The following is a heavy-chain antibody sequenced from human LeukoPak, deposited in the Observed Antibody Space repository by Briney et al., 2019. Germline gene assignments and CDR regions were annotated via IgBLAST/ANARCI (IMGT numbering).Heavy chain of an antibody. CDR2: ILSDGSNK. Sequence: PGGSLRLSCAASAFTFSTYGMHWVRQAPGKGPEWVAVILSDGSNKYFADSVKGRFTISRDNAKNSLYLQMNSLRAEDTALYYCAKDIAVAEYYYYYGMDVWGQGTTVTVSS. V-gene: IGHV3-30*18. D-gene: IGHD6-19*01. CDR3: AKDIAVAEYYYYYGMDV. J-gene: IGHJ6*02. CDR1: AFTFSTYG.